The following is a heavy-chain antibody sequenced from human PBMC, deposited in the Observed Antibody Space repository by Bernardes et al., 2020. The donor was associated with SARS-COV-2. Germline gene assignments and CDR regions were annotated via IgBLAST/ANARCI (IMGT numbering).Heavy chain of an antibody. CDR2: IYSAGGT. D-gene: IGHD2-15*01. Sequence: GGSLRLSCAASGFTVSRNDMSWVCQAPGKGLEWVSVIYSAGGTYYADSVRGRFTLSRDNSKNTLNLQMDSLRTEDTAVYYCARAPTEYCSGDGCYSHVDYFYYGMDVWGQGTTITVSS. CDR3: ARAPTEYCSGDGCYSHVDYFYYGMDV. J-gene: IGHJ6*02. V-gene: IGHV3-66*02. CDR1: GFTVSRND.